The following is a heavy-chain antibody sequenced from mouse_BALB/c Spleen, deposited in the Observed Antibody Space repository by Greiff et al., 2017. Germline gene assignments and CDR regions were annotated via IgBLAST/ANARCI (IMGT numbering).Heavy chain of an antibody. D-gene: IGHD2-4*01. J-gene: IGHJ4*01. CDR3: ARDWATMITTTGVMDY. V-gene: IGHV2-6-7*01. Sequence: VQLVESGPGLVAPSQSLSITCTVSGFSLTGYGVNWVRQPPGKGLEWLGMIWGDGSTDYNSALKSRLSISKDNSKSQVFLKMNSLQTDDTARYYCARDWATMITTTGVMDYWGQGTSVTVSS. CDR2: IWGDGST. CDR1: GFSLTGYG.